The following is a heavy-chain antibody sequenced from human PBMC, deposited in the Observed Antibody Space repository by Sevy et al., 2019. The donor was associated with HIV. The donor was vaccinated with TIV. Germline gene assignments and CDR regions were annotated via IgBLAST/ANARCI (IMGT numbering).Heavy chain of an antibody. CDR1: GGSFSGYY. CDR2: INHSGST. CDR3: ARLYDSSGPRFGYYYYGMDV. Sequence: SETLSLTCAVYGGSFSGYYWSWIRQPPGKWLEWIGEINHSGSTNYNPSLKSRVTISVDTSKNQFSLKLSSVTAADTAVYYCARLYDSSGPRFGYYYYGMDVWGQGTTVTVSS. V-gene: IGHV4-34*01. J-gene: IGHJ6*02. D-gene: IGHD3-22*01.